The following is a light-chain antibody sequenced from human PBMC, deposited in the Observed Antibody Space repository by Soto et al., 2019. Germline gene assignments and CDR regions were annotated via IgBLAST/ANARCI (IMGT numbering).Light chain of an antibody. J-gene: IGKJ1*01. CDR2: GAS. V-gene: IGKV3-20*01. CDR3: QQYGSSETWT. CDR1: QSVSSN. Sequence: EIVLTQSPGTLSLSPGERATLSFSASQSVSSNLAWYQQKPGQAPRLLIYGASSRATGIPDRFSGSGSGTDFTLTISRLEPEDFAVYYCQQYGSSETWTFGQGTKVDIK.